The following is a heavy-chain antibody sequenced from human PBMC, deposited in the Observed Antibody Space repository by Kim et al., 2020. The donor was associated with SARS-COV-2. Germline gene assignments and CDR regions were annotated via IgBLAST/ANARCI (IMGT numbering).Heavy chain of an antibody. CDR1: GYTFTSYD. D-gene: IGHD6-13*01. CDR3: ARRYSSSWFLTPFDY. Sequence: ASVKVSCKASGYTFTSYDMHWVRQAAGQRLEWMGWNNAGNGNTKYSQKFQGRVTITRDTSASIAYMELSSLRSEDTAVYYCARRYSSSWFLTPFDYWGQGTLVTVTS. V-gene: IGHV1-3*01. CDR2: NNAGNGNT. J-gene: IGHJ4*02.